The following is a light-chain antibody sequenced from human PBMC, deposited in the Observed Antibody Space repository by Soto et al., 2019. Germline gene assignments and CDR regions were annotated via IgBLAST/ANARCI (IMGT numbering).Light chain of an antibody. J-gene: IGLJ3*02. Sequence: QSLLTQHPSLSGAPGQRVTLSCTGNSSNLGAGYDVHWYQQLPGAAPKLVIFGNRSRPSGVPERFSGSKSGTSASLAITGLQAEDEADYYCQAYDYSLTASVFGGGTKVTVL. V-gene: IGLV1-40*01. CDR3: QAYDYSLTASV. CDR1: SSNLGAGYD. CDR2: GNR.